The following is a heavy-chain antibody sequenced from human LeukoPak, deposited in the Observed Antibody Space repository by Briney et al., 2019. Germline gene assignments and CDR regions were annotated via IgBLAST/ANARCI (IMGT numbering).Heavy chain of an antibody. CDR2: MNPNSGNT. CDR3: ARGIAVAEGSDY. J-gene: IGHJ4*02. CDR1: GYTFTSYD. V-gene: IGHV1-8*01. Sequence: ASVKVSCKASGYTFTSYDINWVRQATGQGLEWMGWMNPNSGNTGYAQKFQGRVTMTRNTSISTAYMELSSLRSDDTAVYYCARGIAVAEGSDYWGQGTLVTVSS. D-gene: IGHD6-19*01.